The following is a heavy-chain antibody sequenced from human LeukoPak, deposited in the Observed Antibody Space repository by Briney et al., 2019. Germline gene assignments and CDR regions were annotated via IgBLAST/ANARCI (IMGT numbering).Heavy chain of an antibody. CDR1: GGTFISYA. D-gene: IGHD3-22*01. CDR3: ARADYYYDSSGYYYSMDY. Sequence: GASVKVSCKASGGTFISYAISWVRQAPGQGLEWMGGIIPIFGTANYAQKFQGRVTITADESTSTAYMELSSLRSEDTAVYYCARADYYYDSSGYYYSMDYWGQGTLVTVSS. V-gene: IGHV1-69*13. CDR2: IIPIFGTA. J-gene: IGHJ4*02.